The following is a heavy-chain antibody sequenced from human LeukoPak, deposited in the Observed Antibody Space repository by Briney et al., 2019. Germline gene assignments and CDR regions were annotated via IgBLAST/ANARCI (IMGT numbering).Heavy chain of an antibody. Sequence: GGSLRLSCAASGFTFSDHFMTWIRQAPGKGLEWVSYISTSGRSIDYADSVRGRFTISRDNAKNSLYLQMNSLRAEDTAVYYCARRSYGSGSDHFDYWGQGTLVTVSS. CDR1: GFTFSDHF. CDR2: ISTSGRSI. CDR3: ARRSYGSGSDHFDY. J-gene: IGHJ4*02. V-gene: IGHV3-11*01. D-gene: IGHD3-10*01.